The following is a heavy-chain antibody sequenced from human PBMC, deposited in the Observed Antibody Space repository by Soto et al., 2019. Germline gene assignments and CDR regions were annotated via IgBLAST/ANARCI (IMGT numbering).Heavy chain of an antibody. CDR1: GGSISSYY. Sequence: TLSLTCTVSGGSISSYYWSWIRQPPGKGLEWIGYIYYSGSTNYNPSLKSRVTISVDTSKNQFSLKLSSVTAADTAVYYCARARYCSGGSCYLDYWGQGTLVTVSS. CDR3: ARARYCSGGSCYLDY. V-gene: IGHV4-59*01. J-gene: IGHJ4*02. CDR2: IYYSGST. D-gene: IGHD2-15*01.